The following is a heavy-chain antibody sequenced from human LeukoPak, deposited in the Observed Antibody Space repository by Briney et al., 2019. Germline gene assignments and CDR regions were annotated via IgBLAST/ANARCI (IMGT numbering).Heavy chain of an antibody. CDR2: IYYSGST. J-gene: IGHJ2*01. V-gene: IGHV4-59*01. CDR1: GGSISSYY. Sequence: SETLSLTCTVSGGSISSYYWSWIRQPPGKGLEWIGYIYYSGSTNYNPSLKSRVTISVDTSKNQFSLKLSSVTAADTAVYYCAREMTTVTTADWYFDLWGRGTLVTVSS. CDR3: AREMTTVTTADWYFDL. D-gene: IGHD4-17*01.